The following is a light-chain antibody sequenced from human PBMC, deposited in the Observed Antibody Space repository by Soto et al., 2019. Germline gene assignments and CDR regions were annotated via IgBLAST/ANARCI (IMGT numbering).Light chain of an antibody. CDR3: QSYDSSLSTIV. CDR2: DNS. V-gene: IGLV1-40*01. J-gene: IGLJ1*01. Sequence: QSVLTQPPSVSGAPGQRVTISCTGSSSNFGAGYDVHWYQQLPGTAPKLLIYDNSNRPSGVPDRFSGSKSGTTASLAITGLQAEDEADYYCQSYDSSLSTIVFGAGTKLTVL. CDR1: SSNFGAGYD.